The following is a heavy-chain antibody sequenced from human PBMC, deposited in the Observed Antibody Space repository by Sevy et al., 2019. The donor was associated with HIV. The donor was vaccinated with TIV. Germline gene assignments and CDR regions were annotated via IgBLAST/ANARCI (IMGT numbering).Heavy chain of an antibody. CDR2: ISNSGANT. D-gene: IGHD6-19*01. V-gene: IGHV3-23*01. CDR1: GFTFANYG. J-gene: IGHJ4*02. CDR3: AKEWTLLSDWYGEFDY. Sequence: QLGGPLRLSCAASGFTFANYGMHWVRQAPGKGLEWVSGISNSGANTYYADSVRGRFTVSRDNSKNTVYLQLNSLRAEDTAIYYCAKEWTLLSDWYGEFDYWGQGTLVTVSS.